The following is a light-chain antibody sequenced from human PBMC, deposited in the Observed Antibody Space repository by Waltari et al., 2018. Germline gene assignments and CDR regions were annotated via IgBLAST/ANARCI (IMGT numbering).Light chain of an antibody. V-gene: IGLV2-23*01. CDR1: ASDVGVYTL. CDR3: CSYAGSSVWI. CDR2: EAT. Sequence: QSALTQPASVSGSPGQSITISCTGTASDVGVYTLVPWYQQNTGKAPKLVIYEATKRPSGISNRFSGSKSGNTASLTISGLQDEDEATYHCCSYAGSSVWIFGGGTKLTVL. J-gene: IGLJ2*01.